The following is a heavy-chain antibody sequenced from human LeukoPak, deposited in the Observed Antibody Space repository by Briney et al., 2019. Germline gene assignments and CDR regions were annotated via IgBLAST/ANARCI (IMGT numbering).Heavy chain of an antibody. V-gene: IGHV3-30*02. CDR3: ARGGSIAARPDEFGT. CDR2: IRYDGSNK. D-gene: IGHD6-6*01. J-gene: IGHJ3*01. Sequence: GGSLRLPCGPSGFPYSSYGMHWVREAPGKGVEWVAFIRYDGSNKYYGDSVNGRFTISRDNSKNTLYLQMNSLRAEDTAVYYCARGGSIAARPDEFGTWGQGTMVTVSS. CDR1: GFPYSSYG.